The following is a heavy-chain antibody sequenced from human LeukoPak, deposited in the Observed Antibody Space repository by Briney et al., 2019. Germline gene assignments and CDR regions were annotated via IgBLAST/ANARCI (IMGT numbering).Heavy chain of an antibody. D-gene: IGHD6-19*01. V-gene: IGHV1-69*05. CDR2: IIPIFGTA. CDR1: GGTFSSYA. Sequence: GASVKVSCKASGGTFSSYAISWVRQAPGQGLEWMGGIIPIFGTANYAQKFQGRVTITTDESTSTAYMELSSLRSEDTAVYYCARERAEYSSGWYAHGDDAFDIWGQGTMVTVSS. CDR3: ARERAEYSSGWYAHGDDAFDI. J-gene: IGHJ3*02.